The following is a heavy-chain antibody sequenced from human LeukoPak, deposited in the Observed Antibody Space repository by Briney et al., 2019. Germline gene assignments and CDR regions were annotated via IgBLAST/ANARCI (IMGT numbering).Heavy chain of an antibody. CDR3: ARGRAGYYDMDV. V-gene: IGHV4-4*07. D-gene: IGHD3-10*01. CDR1: GGSISSYY. J-gene: IGHJ6*03. CDR2: IYTSGST. Sequence: SDTLSLTCTVSGGSISSYYWSWIRQPAGKGLEWIGRIYTSGSTNYNPSLKRRVTMSVDTSKNPFSLKLSSVTAADTAVYYCARGRAGYYDMDVWGKGTTVTVSS.